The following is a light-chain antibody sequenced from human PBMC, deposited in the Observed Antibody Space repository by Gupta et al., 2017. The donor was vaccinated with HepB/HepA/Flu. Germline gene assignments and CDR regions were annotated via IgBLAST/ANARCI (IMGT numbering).Light chain of an antibody. V-gene: IGKV3-11*01. Sequence: DIVFTQSPAPLSLSPGERVTLSCRASQNINTYLAWYQQKSGQAPRLRILSASYRATGIPARFSGSGSGTDFTLTISSRQPEDLAVYYCQQRSDGPITFGQGTRLDI. J-gene: IGKJ5*01. CDR3: QQRSDGPIT. CDR1: QNINTY. CDR2: SAS.